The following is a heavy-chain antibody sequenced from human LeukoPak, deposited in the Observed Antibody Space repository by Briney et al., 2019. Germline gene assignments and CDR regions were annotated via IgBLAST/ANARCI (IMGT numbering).Heavy chain of an antibody. J-gene: IGHJ6*02. CDR1: GFTFSSYW. CDR2: INHNGNVN. CDR3: ARGGGLDV. D-gene: IGHD3-16*01. V-gene: IGHV3-7*03. Sequence: GGSLRLSCAASGFTFSSYWMNWARQAPGKGLEWVASINHNGNVNYYVDSVKGRFTISRDNAKKSLYLQMSNLRAEDTAVYFCARGGGLDVWGHGATVTVSS.